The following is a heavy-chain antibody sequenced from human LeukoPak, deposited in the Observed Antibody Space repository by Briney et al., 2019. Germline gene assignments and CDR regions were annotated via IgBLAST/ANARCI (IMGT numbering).Heavy chain of an antibody. V-gene: IGHV3-21*04. CDR3: ARNSDSSGRYWYFDL. Sequence: GGSLRLSCAASGFTFSSYSMNWVRQAPGKGLEWVSSISSSSSYIYYADSVKGRFTISRDNSKNTLYLQMNSLRAEDTAVYYCARNSDSSGRYWYFDLWGRGTLVTVSS. J-gene: IGHJ2*01. CDR1: GFTFSSYS. CDR2: ISSSSSYI. D-gene: IGHD3-22*01.